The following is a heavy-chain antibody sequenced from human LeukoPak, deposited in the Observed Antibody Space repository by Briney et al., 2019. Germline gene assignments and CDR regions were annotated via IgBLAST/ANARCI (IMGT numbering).Heavy chain of an antibody. V-gene: IGHV3-7*03. CDR1: GFTFSSYW. CDR2: IKQDGSEK. J-gene: IGHJ5*02. D-gene: IGHD2-2*01. CDR3: ARGSGTCSSTSCQLRFDP. Sequence: GGSLRLSCAASGFTFSSYWMSWVRQAPGKGLEWVANIKQDGSEKYYVDSVKGRFTISRDNAKNSLYLQMNSLRAEDTALYYCARGSGTCSSTSCQLRFDPWGQGTLVTVSS.